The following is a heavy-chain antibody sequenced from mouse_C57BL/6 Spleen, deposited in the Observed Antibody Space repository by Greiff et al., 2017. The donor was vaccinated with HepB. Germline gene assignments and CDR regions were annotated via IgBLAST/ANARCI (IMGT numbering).Heavy chain of an antibody. D-gene: IGHD1-1*01. J-gene: IGHJ4*01. CDR1: GYTFTSYW. CDR2: INPSNGGT. CDR3: ARERGVVAPYYYAMDY. Sequence: QVQLQQPGTELVKPGASVKLSCKASGYTFTSYWMHWVKQRPGQGLEWIGNINPSNGGTNYNEKFKSKATLTVDKSSSTAYMQLSSLTSEDSAVYYCARERGVVAPYYYAMDYWGQGTSVTVSS. V-gene: IGHV1-53*01.